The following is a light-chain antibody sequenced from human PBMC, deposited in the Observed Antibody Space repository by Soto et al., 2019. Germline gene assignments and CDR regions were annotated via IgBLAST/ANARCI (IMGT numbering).Light chain of an antibody. CDR3: QQSDSTPET. V-gene: IGKV1-39*01. Sequence: DMQMTQSPSSLSASVGDRVTITCRASQSISSFLNWYQQKPGKAPRLLIYAASSLQSGVPSRFSASGSGTDFTLTISSLQPEDFATYYCQQSDSTPETFGQGTKVEIK. J-gene: IGKJ1*01. CDR1: QSISSF. CDR2: AAS.